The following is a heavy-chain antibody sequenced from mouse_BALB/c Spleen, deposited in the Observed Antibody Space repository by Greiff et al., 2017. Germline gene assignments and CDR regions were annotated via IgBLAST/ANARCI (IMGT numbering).Heavy chain of an antibody. CDR3: ARTYYRYLWFAY. Sequence: VQLKESGPGLVKPSQSLSLTCTVTGYSITSDYAWNWIRQFPGNKLEWMGYISYSGSTSYNPSLKSRISITRDTSKNQFFLQLNSVTTEDTATYYCARTYYRYLWFAYWGQGTLVTVSA. CDR1: GYSITSDYA. CDR2: ISYSGST. V-gene: IGHV3-2*02. D-gene: IGHD2-14*01. J-gene: IGHJ3*01.